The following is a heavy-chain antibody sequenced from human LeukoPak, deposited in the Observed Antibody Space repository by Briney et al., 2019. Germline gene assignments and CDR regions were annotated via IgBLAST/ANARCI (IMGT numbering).Heavy chain of an antibody. J-gene: IGHJ4*02. V-gene: IGHV3-66*01. Sequence: GGSLRLSCAASGFTFSRNYMSWVRQAPGKGLEWVSVIYSGGRTYYADSVKGRFTISRDNSKNTPYLQMNRLRAEDTAVYYCARAGPSSSWHQFDYWGQGTLVTVSS. CDR1: GFTFSRNY. CDR2: IYSGGRT. D-gene: IGHD6-13*01. CDR3: ARAGPSSSWHQFDY.